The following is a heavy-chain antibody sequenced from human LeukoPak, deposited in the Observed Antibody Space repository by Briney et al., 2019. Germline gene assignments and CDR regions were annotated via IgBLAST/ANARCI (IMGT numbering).Heavy chain of an antibody. Sequence: PGGSLRLSCVASGFTFSRDWMHWVRQAPGKGLAWVSRINSDGSSTSYADSVKGRFTISRDNARNTLYLQMNSLRVEDTAVYYCARDSPQCSGGYCYFVYCGQGTLVTVSS. CDR1: GFTFSRDW. D-gene: IGHD2-15*01. CDR3: ARDSPQCSGGYCYFVY. J-gene: IGHJ4*02. V-gene: IGHV3-74*01. CDR2: INSDGSST.